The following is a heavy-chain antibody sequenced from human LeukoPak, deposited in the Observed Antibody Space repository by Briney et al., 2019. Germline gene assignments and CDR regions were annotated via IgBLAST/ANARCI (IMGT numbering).Heavy chain of an antibody. CDR2: IYSGGST. D-gene: IGHD3-22*01. CDR1: GFTVSSNY. CDR3: ARDRSVPGYYDSSGYFDY. Sequence: GGSLRLSCAASGFTVSSNYMSWVRQAPGKGLEWVSVIYSGGSTYYADSVKGRFTISRGNSKNTLYLQMNSLRAEDTAVYYCARDRSVPGYYDSSGYFDYWGQGTLVTVSS. J-gene: IGHJ4*02. V-gene: IGHV3-66*01.